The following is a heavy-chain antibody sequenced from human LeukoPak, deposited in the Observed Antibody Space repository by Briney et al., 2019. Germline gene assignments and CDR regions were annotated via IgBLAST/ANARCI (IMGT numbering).Heavy chain of an antibody. D-gene: IGHD3-9*01. J-gene: IGHJ4*02. CDR2: IKQDGSDK. V-gene: IGHV3-7*01. Sequence: PGGSLRLSCAASGFTFSAYWMTWVRQAPGKGLEWVANIKQDGSDKYYVDSLKGRFTISRDNAKNSLYLQMNSLRAEDTAVYYCARILTGYDAFDYWSQGTLVTVSS. CDR3: ARILTGYDAFDY. CDR1: GFTFSAYW.